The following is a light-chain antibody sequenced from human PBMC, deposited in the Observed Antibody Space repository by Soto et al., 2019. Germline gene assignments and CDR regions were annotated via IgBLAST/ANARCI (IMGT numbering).Light chain of an antibody. J-gene: IGKJ5*01. Sequence: PGERATLSCRASHTVNSNYLGWYQQKPGQAPRLLMDGASSRATGIPDRFSGSGSGTDFTLTISRLEPQDSAMYYCQQYVISVTFGQGTRLEIK. CDR2: GAS. CDR1: HTVNSNY. V-gene: IGKV3-20*01. CDR3: QQYVISVT.